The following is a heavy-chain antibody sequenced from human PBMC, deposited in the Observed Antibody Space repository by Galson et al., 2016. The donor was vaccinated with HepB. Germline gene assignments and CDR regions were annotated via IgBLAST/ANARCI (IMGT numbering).Heavy chain of an antibody. V-gene: IGHV4-61*01. J-gene: IGHJ4*02. CDR2: IHDSGST. D-gene: IGHD3-22*01. Sequence: SETLSLTCTVSGGSVSSGTYYWSWIRQPPGKGLEWIGYIHDSGSTNYNPSLKSRVTISVDTSKNQFSLRLNSVTAADTAVYYCARASGPLTYYYDSSGYEEDWGQGPLVTVSS. CDR1: GGSVSSGTYY. CDR3: ARASGPLTYYYDSSGYEED.